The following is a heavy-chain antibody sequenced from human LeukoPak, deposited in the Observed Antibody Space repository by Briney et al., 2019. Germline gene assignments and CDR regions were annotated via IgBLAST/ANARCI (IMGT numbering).Heavy chain of an antibody. CDR3: ARTFYDTLDSDAFDF. CDR2: INPDSGGT. Sequence: ASVKVSCKASGYTFTDYYMHWVRQAPGQGLEWMGWINPDSGGTNNAQKFQGRVTMTRDTSISTAYMELSRLRSDDTAVYYCARTFYDTLDSDAFDFWGQGTMVIVSS. J-gene: IGHJ3*01. CDR1: GYTFTDYY. D-gene: IGHD2/OR15-2a*01. V-gene: IGHV1-2*02.